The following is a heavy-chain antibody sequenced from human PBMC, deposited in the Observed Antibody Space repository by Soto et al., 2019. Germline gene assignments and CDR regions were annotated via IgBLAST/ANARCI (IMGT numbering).Heavy chain of an antibody. Sequence: PSETLSLTCTVSGGSISSGDYYWSWIRQPPGKGLEWIGYIYYSGSTYYNPSLKSRVTISVDTSKNQFSLKLSSVTAADTAVYYCASNSYGYIFYDHWGQGTLVTVPQ. V-gene: IGHV4-30-4*01. D-gene: IGHD5-18*01. CDR2: IYYSGST. CDR3: ASNSYGYIFYDH. J-gene: IGHJ4*02. CDR1: GGSISSGDYY.